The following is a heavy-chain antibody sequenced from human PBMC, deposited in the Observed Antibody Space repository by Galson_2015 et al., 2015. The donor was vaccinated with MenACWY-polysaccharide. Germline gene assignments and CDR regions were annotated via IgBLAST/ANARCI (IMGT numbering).Heavy chain of an antibody. V-gene: IGHV2-70*01. CDR3: ARIRMGESSSTYYYYSGMDV. CDR2: IDWDDDK. CDR1: GFSLTTSGMC. Sequence: PALVKPTQTLTLTCTFSGFSLTTSGMCVSWIRQPPGKALEWLALIDWDDDKYYTTSLKTRLTISKDTTKSQVVLTATKMDPADTATYYCARIRMGESSSTYYYYSGMDVWGQGTTVTVSS. J-gene: IGHJ6*02. D-gene: IGHD3-16*01.